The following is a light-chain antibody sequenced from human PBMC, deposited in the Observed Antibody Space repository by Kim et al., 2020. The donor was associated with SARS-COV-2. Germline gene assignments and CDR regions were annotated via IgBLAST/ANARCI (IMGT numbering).Light chain of an antibody. CDR3: NSRDKSGDHVV. CDR1: SLRTYY. V-gene: IGLV3-19*01. Sequence: LEQTVRITCQGDSLRTYYASWYQQKPGQAPILVIYGKNNRPSGIPDRFSGSSSGNTASLTVTGAQAVDEADYYCNSRDKSGDHVVFGGGTKLIVL. J-gene: IGLJ2*01. CDR2: GKN.